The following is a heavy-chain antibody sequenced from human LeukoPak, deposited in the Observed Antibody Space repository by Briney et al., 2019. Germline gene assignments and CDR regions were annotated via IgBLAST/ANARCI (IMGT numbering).Heavy chain of an antibody. J-gene: IGHJ6*03. D-gene: IGHD2-2*01. Sequence: GGSLRLSCAASGFNFQNYVMHWVRQAPGKGLEWVAVIWYDGSNKYYADSVKGRFTISRDNSKNTLYLQMNSLRAEDTAVYYCARGESPLYCSSTSCYLSYYYYMDVWGKGTTVTVSS. CDR2: IWYDGSNK. V-gene: IGHV3-33*01. CDR3: ARGESPLYCSSTSCYLSYYYYMDV. CDR1: GFNFQNYV.